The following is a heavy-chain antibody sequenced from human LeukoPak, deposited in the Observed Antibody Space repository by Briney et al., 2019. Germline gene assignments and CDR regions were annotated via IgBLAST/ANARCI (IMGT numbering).Heavy chain of an antibody. CDR2: IKQDGSEK. V-gene: IGHV3-7*01. J-gene: IGHJ6*03. CDR1: GFTFSSYW. CDR3: ASGGTSDWGFLRYFDWSLGGYYYMDV. Sequence: PGGSLRLSCAASGFTFSSYWMSWVRQAPGKGLEWVANIKQDGSEKYYVDSVKGRFTISRDNAKNSLYLQMNSLRAEDTAVYYCASGGTSDWGFLRYFDWSLGGYYYMDVWGKGTTVTVSS. D-gene: IGHD3-9*01.